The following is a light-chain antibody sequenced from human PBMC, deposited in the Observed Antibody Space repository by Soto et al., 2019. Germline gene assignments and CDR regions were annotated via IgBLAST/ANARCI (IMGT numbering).Light chain of an antibody. CDR1: SSDVGGYNY. CDR2: DVN. V-gene: IGLV2-11*01. J-gene: IGLJ2*01. CDR3: CSYSGGYALVVI. Sequence: QSALTQPRSVSGSPGQSVTISCTGTSSDVGGYNYVSWYQQHPGKAPQLMIYDVNKRPSRVPDRFSGSKSGNTASQTITGVQAEDEADYYFCSYSGGYALVVIFGGGTKLTVL.